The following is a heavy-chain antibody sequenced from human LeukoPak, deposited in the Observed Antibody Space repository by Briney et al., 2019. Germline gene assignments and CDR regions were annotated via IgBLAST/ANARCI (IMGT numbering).Heavy chain of an antibody. Sequence: ASVKVSCKASGYTFTGCYMHWVRQAPGQGLEWMGWINPNSGGTNYAQKFQGRVTMTRDTSISTAYMELSRLRSDDTAVYYCAREAGVVVPAATRAYFDYWGQGTLVTVSS. V-gene: IGHV1-2*02. CDR3: AREAGVVVPAATRAYFDY. CDR1: GYTFTGCY. J-gene: IGHJ4*02. CDR2: INPNSGGT. D-gene: IGHD2-2*01.